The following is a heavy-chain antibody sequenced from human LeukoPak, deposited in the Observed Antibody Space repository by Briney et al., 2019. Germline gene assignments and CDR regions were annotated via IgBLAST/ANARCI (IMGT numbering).Heavy chain of an antibody. CDR1: GFTFSSYA. J-gene: IGHJ1*01. CDR2: ISYDGSNK. CDR3: AREANKYSSGWFGEYFQH. V-gene: IGHV3-30-3*01. Sequence: GGSLRLSCAASGFTFSSYAMHWVRKAPGKGLEWEAVISYDGSNKYYADSVKGRFSVSRDNSKNTLYLQMNSLRAEDTAVYYCAREANKYSSGWFGEYFQHWGQGTLVTVSS. D-gene: IGHD6-19*01.